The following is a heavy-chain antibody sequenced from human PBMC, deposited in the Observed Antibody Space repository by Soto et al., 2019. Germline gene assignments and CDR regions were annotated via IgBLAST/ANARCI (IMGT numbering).Heavy chain of an antibody. CDR2: IYNSGGS. J-gene: IGHJ4*02. D-gene: IGHD3-16*01. V-gene: IGHV4-30-2*01. CDR1: GASISSGDYA. CDR3: ARGDKNNDYYFDH. Sequence: TLSLTCVVSGASISSGDYAWNWARQPPGKGLEWLGYIYNSGGSYYNPSLKSRVSISLDRSKNHFSLRLDSVTAADTALYFCARGDKNNDYYFDHWGQGTLVTVSS.